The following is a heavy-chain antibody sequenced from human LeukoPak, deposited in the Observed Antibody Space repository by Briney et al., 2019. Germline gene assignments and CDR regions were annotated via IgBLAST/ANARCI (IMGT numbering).Heavy chain of an antibody. D-gene: IGHD6-13*01. CDR2: INPNSGGT. J-gene: IGHJ3*02. Sequence: ASVKVSCKASGYTFTGYYMHWVRQAPGQGLEWMGWINPNSGGTNYAQKFQGRVTMTRDTSISTAYMELSRLRSDDTAVYYCGTSRGAAAGTPDAFDIWGQGTMVTVSS. CDR1: GYTFTGYY. CDR3: GTSRGAAAGTPDAFDI. V-gene: IGHV1-2*02.